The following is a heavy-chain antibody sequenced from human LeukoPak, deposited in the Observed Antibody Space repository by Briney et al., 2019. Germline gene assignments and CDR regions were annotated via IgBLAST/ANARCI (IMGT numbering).Heavy chain of an antibody. CDR3: ARHRRPRLGLLWLYNWFDP. D-gene: IGHD3-10*01. J-gene: IGHJ5*02. Sequence: PSETLSLTCAVYGGSFSGYYWSWIRQPPGKGLEWIGEINHSGSTNYNPSLKSRVTISVDTAKNQFSLKLSSVTAADTAVYYCARHRRPRLGLLWLYNWFDPWGQGTLVTVSS. CDR1: GGSFSGYY. V-gene: IGHV4-34*01. CDR2: INHSGST.